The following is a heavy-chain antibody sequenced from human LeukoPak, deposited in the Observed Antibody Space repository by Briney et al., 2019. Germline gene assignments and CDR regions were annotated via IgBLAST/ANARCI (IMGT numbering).Heavy chain of an antibody. J-gene: IGHJ4*02. Sequence: GGSLRLSCAASGLTFSSYSMNWVRQAPGKGLEWVSSISSSSSYIYYADSVKGRFTISRDNAKNSLYLQMNSLRAEDTAVYYCARGDNSGSYAYWGQGTLVTVSS. D-gene: IGHD3-10*01. CDR3: ARGDNSGSYAY. V-gene: IGHV3-21*01. CDR2: ISSSSSYI. CDR1: GLTFSSYS.